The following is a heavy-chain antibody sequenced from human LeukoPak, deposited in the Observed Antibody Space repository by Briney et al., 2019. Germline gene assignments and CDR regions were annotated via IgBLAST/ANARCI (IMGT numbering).Heavy chain of an antibody. D-gene: IGHD3-22*01. Sequence: ASVKVSCKASGYTFSGYYMHWVRQAPGQGLEWMGWINPNSGGTYYAQKFQGRVTMTRDTSISTAYMELSRLRSDDTAVYYCTKKYYDSGDYYYFDYWGQGTLVTVSS. V-gene: IGHV1-2*02. CDR1: GYTFSGYY. J-gene: IGHJ4*02. CDR2: INPNSGGT. CDR3: TKKYYDSGDYYYFDY.